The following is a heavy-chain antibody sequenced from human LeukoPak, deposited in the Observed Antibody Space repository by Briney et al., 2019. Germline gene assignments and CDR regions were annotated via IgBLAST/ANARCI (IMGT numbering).Heavy chain of an antibody. V-gene: IGHV3-74*01. Sequence: GGSLRLSCAASGFTFSSYWMHWVRQAPGKGLVWVSGINSDGSSTSYADSVKGRFTISRDNAKNTLYLQMNSLRAEDTAVYYCARAGRSSGFDYWGQGTLVTVSS. J-gene: IGHJ4*02. CDR3: ARAGRSSGFDY. CDR1: GFTFSSYW. D-gene: IGHD6-19*01. CDR2: INSDGSST.